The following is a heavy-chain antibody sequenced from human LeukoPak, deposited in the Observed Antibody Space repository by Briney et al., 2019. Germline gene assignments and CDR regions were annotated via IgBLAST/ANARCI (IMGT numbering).Heavy chain of an antibody. CDR3: ALVGATWGGAFDI. V-gene: IGHV4-59*08. J-gene: IGHJ3*02. Sequence: SETLSLTCTVSGGSISSYYWSWIRQPPGKGLEWIGYIYYSGSTNYNPSLKSRVTISVDTSKNQFSLKLSSVTAADTAVYYCALVGATWGGAFDIWGQGTMVTASS. CDR2: IYYSGST. CDR1: GGSISSYY. D-gene: IGHD1-26*01.